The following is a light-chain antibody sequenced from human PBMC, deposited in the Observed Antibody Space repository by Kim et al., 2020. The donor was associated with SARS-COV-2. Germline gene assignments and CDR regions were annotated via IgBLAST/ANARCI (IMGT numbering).Light chain of an antibody. J-gene: IGKJ1*01. CDR3: EQYGSSPT. CDR1: QSVSSNY. V-gene: IGKV3-20*01. Sequence: EIVLTQSPGTLSLSPGARATLSCRASQSVSSNYLAWYQQKPGQAPRLLIYGASSRATGIPDRFSGRGSGTDFTLTISRLEPVDFAVYYCEQYGSSPTFGQGTKV. CDR2: GAS.